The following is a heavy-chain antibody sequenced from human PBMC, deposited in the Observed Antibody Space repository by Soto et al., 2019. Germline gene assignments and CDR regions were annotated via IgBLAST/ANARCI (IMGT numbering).Heavy chain of an antibody. CDR3: AREHSRDSSGYYLSY. D-gene: IGHD3-22*01. CDR2: INPSGGST. CDR1: GYTFTSYY. Sequence: ASVKVSCKASGYTFTSYYMHWLRQAPGQGLEWMGIINPSGGSTSYAQKFQGRVTMTRDTSTSTVYMELSSLRSEDTAVYYCAREHSRDSSGYYLSYWGQGTLVTISS. V-gene: IGHV1-46*01. J-gene: IGHJ4*02.